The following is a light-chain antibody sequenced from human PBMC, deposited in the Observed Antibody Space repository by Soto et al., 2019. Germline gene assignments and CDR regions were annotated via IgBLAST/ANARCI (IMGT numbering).Light chain of an antibody. CDR3: QQYNSHS. Sequence: DIQMTQSPSTLSASVGDTVTITCRASQNIFTWLAWYQHKPGKAPKLLMYEASILESGVPSRVSDSGSGTDFTLTISSLQSEDVATDDCQQYNSHSFGGGTKVQIK. CDR2: EAS. V-gene: IGKV1-5*01. CDR1: QNIFTW. J-gene: IGKJ4*01.